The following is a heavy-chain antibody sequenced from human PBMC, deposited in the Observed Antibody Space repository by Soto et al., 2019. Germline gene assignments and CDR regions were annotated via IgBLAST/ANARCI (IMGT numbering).Heavy chain of an antibody. CDR1: GYTFTGYY. Sequence: ASVKVSCKASGYTFTGYYMHWVRQAPGQGLEWMGWINPNSGGTNYAQKFQGRVTMTSDTSISTAYMELSRLRSDDTAVYYCARDGGLGELLFYYYYGMDVCGQGSTVTVSS. CDR3: ARDGGLGELLFYYYYGMDV. CDR2: INPNSGGT. V-gene: IGHV1-2*02. D-gene: IGHD3-10*01. J-gene: IGHJ6*02.